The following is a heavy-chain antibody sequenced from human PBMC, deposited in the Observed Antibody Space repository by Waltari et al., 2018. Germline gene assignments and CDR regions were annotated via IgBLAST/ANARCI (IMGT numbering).Heavy chain of an antibody. J-gene: IGHJ3*02. V-gene: IGHV4-34*01. CDR3: ARTPTKYYYDSSGYYAFDI. D-gene: IGHD3-22*01. Sequence: QVQLQQWGAGLLKPSETLSLTCAVYGGSFSGYYWSWIRQPPGKGLEWIGEINHSGSTNDNPSLKSRVTISGDTSKNQFSLKLSSVTAADTAVYYCARTPTKYYYDSSGYYAFDIWGQGTMVTVSS. CDR1: GGSFSGYY. CDR2: INHSGST.